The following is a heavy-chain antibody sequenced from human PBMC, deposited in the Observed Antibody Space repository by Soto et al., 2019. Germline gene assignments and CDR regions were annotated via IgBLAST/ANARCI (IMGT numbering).Heavy chain of an antibody. Sequence: PGGSLRLSCAASGFTVSSNYMSWVRQAPGKGLEWVSVIYSGGSTYYADSVKGRFTISRDNSKNTLYLQMNSLRAEDTAVYYCARDQGTPGASEAERSYYYYGMDVWGQGTTVTVSS. CDR3: ARDQGTPGASEAERSYYYYGMDV. J-gene: IGHJ6*02. D-gene: IGHD3-10*01. CDR2: IYSGGST. CDR1: GFTVSSNY. V-gene: IGHV3-66*01.